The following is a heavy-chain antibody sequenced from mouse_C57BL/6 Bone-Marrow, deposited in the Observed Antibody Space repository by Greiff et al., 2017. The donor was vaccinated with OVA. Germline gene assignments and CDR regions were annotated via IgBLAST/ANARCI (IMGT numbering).Heavy chain of an antibody. J-gene: IGHJ2*01. CDR1: GFTFSSYA. D-gene: IGHD1-1*01. V-gene: IGHV5-4*01. CDR2: ISDGGSYT. CDR3: ERVGSSSDY. Sequence: EVQLVESGGGLVKPGGSLKLSCAASGFTFSSYAMSWVRQTPEKRLEWVATISDGGSYTYYPDNVKGRFTISRDNAKNNLYLQMSHLKSEDTAMYYCERVGSSSDYWGQGTTLTVSS.